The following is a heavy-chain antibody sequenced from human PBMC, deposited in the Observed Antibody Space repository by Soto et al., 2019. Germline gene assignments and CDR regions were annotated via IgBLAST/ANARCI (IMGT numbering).Heavy chain of an antibody. V-gene: IGHV3-13*01. D-gene: IGHD2-2*01. CDR1: GFTFSSYD. CDR3: AKVGHSSTWYQIDK. J-gene: IGHJ4*02. Sequence: GGSLRLSCAASGFTFSSYDMHWVRQATGKGLEWVSAIGTAGDTYYPGSVKGRFTISRENAKNSLYLQMNSLRAEDTAMYYCAKVGHSSTWYQIDKWGQGTLVTVSS. CDR2: IGTAGDT.